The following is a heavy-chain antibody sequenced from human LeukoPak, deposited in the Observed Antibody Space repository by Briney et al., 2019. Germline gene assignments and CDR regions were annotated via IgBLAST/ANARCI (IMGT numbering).Heavy chain of an antibody. Sequence: NPSETLSLTCTVSGGSISSYYCSWIRQPPGKGLEWIGYMYYSGSTNYNPSLKSRVTISVDMSKNQFSPKLSSVTAADTAVYYCVRSSTYHLIDDWGQGTLVTVSS. D-gene: IGHD2-15*01. CDR1: GGSISSYY. CDR2: MYYSGST. V-gene: IGHV4-59*08. J-gene: IGHJ4*02. CDR3: VRSSTYHLIDD.